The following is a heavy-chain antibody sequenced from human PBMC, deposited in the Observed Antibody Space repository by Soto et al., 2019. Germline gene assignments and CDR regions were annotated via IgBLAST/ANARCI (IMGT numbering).Heavy chain of an antibody. CDR2: IYYSGST. CDR3: ARRGGNWNYWRSLDY. CDR1: GGSISSSSYY. V-gene: IGHV4-39*01. Sequence: QLQLQESGPGLVKPSETLSLTCTVSGGSISSSSYYWGWIRQPPGKGLEWIGSIYYSGSTYYNPSLKSRVTISVDTSKNQFSLKLSSVTAADTAVYYCARRGGNWNYWRSLDYWGQGTLVTVSS. D-gene: IGHD1-7*01. J-gene: IGHJ4*02.